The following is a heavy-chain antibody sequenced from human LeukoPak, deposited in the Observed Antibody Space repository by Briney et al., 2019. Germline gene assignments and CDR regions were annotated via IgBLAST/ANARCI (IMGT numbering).Heavy chain of an antibody. Sequence: ASVKVSCKASGGTFSSYAISWVRQAPGQGLEWMGWISAYNGNTNYAQKLQGRVTMTTDTSTSTAYMELRSLRSDDTAVYYCARDRGIQLWLLWGQGTMVTVSS. J-gene: IGHJ3*01. CDR3: ARDRGIQLWLL. CDR2: ISAYNGNT. V-gene: IGHV1-18*01. D-gene: IGHD5-18*01. CDR1: GGTFSSYA.